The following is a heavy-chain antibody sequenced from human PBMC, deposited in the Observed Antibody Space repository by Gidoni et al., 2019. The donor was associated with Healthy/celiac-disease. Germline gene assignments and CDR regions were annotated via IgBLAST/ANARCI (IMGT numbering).Heavy chain of an antibody. J-gene: IGHJ6*02. D-gene: IGHD6-13*01. V-gene: IGHV3-23*01. CDR2: IRGSGGST. Sequence: EVQLLESGGGLVQPGGSLRLSCAASGFAFSRYAMSWVRQAPGKGLEWVSAIRGSGGSTYYADSVKGRFTISRDNSKNTLYLQMNSLRAEDTAVYYCAKDGIAEYYYYGMDVWGQGTTVTVSS. CDR3: AKDGIAEYYYYGMDV. CDR1: GFAFSRYA.